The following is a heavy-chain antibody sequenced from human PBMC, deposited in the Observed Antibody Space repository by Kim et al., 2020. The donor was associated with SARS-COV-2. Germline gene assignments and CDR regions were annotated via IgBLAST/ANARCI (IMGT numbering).Heavy chain of an antibody. CDR3: VKGTDSRRSYVLDV. V-gene: IGHV3-23*01. Sequence: ADSAKGRFTISRDNSKNSLYLQMNSLRAEDTAVYYCVKGTDSRRSYVLDVWGQGTTVTVSS. J-gene: IGHJ6*02.